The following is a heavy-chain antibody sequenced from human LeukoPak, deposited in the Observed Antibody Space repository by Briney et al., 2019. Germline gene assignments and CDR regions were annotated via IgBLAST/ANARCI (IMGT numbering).Heavy chain of an antibody. CDR3: ERERGSYPWYFDY. V-gene: IGHV4-61*02. Sequence: PSETLSLTCTVSGGSISSGSYYWSWIRQPAGKGLEWIGRIYTRGSTNYNPSLKSRVTISVDTSKNQFSLKLSSVTAADTAVYYCERERGSYPWYFDYWGQGTLVTVSS. CDR1: GGSISSGSYY. J-gene: IGHJ4*02. CDR2: IYTRGST. D-gene: IGHD1-26*01.